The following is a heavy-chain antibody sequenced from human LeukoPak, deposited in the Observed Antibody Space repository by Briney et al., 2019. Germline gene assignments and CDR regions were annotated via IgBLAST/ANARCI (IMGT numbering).Heavy chain of an antibody. D-gene: IGHD3-22*01. V-gene: IGHV3-23*01. CDR2: ISGSGGST. Sequence: GGSLRLSCAASGFTFSDYYMSWIRQAPGKGLEWVSAISGSGGSTYYADSVKGRFTISRDNSKNTLYLQMNSLRAEDTAVYYCAKAYYYDSSGYSDWGQGTLVTVSS. CDR3: AKAYYYDSSGYSD. J-gene: IGHJ4*02. CDR1: GFTFSDYY.